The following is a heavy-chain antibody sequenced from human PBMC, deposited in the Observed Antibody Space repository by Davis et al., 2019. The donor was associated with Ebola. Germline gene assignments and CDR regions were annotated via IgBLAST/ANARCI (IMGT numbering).Heavy chain of an antibody. D-gene: IGHD7-27*01. J-gene: IGHJ4*02. CDR2: MNPNSGNS. CDR3: ARDLGRLGYFDY. V-gene: IGHV1-8*01. Sequence: ASVKVSCKASGYTFTSYDINWVRQATGQGLEWMGWMNPNSGNSGYAQKFQGRVTMTRNTSISTAYMELSSLTSEDTAVYYCARDLGRLGYFDYWGQGTLVTVSS. CDR1: GYTFTSYD.